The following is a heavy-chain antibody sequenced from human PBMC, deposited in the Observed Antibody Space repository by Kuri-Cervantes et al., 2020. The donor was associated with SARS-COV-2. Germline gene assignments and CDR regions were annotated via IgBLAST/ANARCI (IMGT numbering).Heavy chain of an antibody. CDR3: TRTYMVRGVEFDY. Sequence: GESLKISCAASGFNFSRYEMNWVRQAPGKGLEWISYISSGGDNIYYADSVKGRFTISRDNANDSLFLQMNSLRAEDTAVYYCTRTYMVRGVEFDYWGQGTLVTVSS. V-gene: IGHV3-48*03. J-gene: IGHJ4*02. CDR1: GFNFSRYE. D-gene: IGHD3-10*01. CDR2: ISSGGDNI.